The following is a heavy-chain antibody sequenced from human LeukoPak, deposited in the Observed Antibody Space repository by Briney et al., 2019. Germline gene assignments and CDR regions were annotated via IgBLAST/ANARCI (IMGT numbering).Heavy chain of an antibody. Sequence: SETLSLTCTVSYDSVTSANYYWTWIRQPPGKGLEWIGYVFYSGTTSYNPSLKSRVTISVDTSKNQFSLKLSSVTAADTAVYYCARAGYYYDSSGPQGDDAFDIWGQGTMVTVSS. CDR3: ARAGYYYDSSGPQGDDAFDI. CDR1: YDSVTSANYY. D-gene: IGHD3-22*01. CDR2: VFYSGTT. J-gene: IGHJ3*02. V-gene: IGHV4-61*01.